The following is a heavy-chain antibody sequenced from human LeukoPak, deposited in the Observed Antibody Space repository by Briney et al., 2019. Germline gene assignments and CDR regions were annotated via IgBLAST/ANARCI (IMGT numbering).Heavy chain of an antibody. D-gene: IGHD3-16*01. Sequence: PGGSLRLSCAASGFTFSSYWMHWVRHAPGKGLVWVSRINSDGSSTSYADSVKGRFTISRDNAKNSLYLQMNSLRAEDAAVYYCARYGVGDYFDYWGQGTLVTVSS. CDR2: INSDGSST. CDR3: ARYGVGDYFDY. V-gene: IGHV3-74*01. J-gene: IGHJ4*02. CDR1: GFTFSSYW.